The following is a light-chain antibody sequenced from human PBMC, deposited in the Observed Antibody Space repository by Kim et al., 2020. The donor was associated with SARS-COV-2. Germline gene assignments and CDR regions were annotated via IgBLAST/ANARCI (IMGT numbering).Light chain of an antibody. J-gene: IGKJ1*01. CDR2: KAS. Sequence: SVGDRVTITCRASQTINYWLAWYQQKPGKAPKLLIYKASTLENGVPSRFSGSGSGTEFTLTISSLQPDDFATYYCQQYNAYSSWTFGQGTKVDIK. V-gene: IGKV1-5*03. CDR3: QQYNAYSSWT. CDR1: QTINYW.